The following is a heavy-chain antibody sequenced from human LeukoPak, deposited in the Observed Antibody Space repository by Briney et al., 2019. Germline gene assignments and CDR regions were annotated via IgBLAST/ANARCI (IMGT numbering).Heavy chain of an antibody. CDR3: ARRGYCGGDCYSDY. Sequence: GESLKISRKGSGYSFATYWIGWVRQMPGKGPEWMGIIYPGDSDTRYSPSFQGQVTISADKSISTAFLQWSSLKASDTAMYYCARRGYCGGDCYSDYRGQGTLVTVSS. V-gene: IGHV5-51*01. CDR1: GYSFATYW. D-gene: IGHD2-21*01. J-gene: IGHJ4*02. CDR2: IYPGDSDT.